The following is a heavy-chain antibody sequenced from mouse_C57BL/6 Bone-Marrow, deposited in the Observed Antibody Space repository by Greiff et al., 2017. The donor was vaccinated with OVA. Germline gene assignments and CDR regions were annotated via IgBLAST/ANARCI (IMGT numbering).Heavy chain of an antibody. CDR2: IYPGSGST. V-gene: IGHV1-55*01. CDR1: GYTFTSYW. D-gene: IGHD3-2*02. CDR3: AREELRLRDYAMDY. Sequence: QVQLQQPGAELVKPGASVKMSCKASGYTFTSYWITWVKQRPGQGLEWIGDIYPGSGSTNYNEKFKSKATLTVDTSSSTAYMQLSSLTSEDSAVYYGAREELRLRDYAMDYWGQGTSVTVSS. J-gene: IGHJ4*01.